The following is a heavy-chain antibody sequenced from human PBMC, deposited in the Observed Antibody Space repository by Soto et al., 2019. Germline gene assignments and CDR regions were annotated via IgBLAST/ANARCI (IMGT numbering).Heavy chain of an antibody. CDR3: ARGPDLYCSGGSCYIDY. CDR2: INHSGST. CDR1: GGSFSGYY. D-gene: IGHD2-15*01. J-gene: IGHJ4*02. Sequence: SETLSLTCAVYGGSFSGYYWSWIRQPPGKGLEWIGEINHSGSTNYNPSLKSRVTISVDTSKNQFSLKLSSVTAADTAVYYCARGPDLYCSGGSCYIDYWGQGTLVTVSS. V-gene: IGHV4-34*01.